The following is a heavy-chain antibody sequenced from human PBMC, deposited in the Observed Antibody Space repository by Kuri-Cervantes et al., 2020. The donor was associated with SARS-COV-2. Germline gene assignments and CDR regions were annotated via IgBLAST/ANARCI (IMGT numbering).Heavy chain of an antibody. J-gene: IGHJ3*02. D-gene: IGHD3-22*01. Sequence: GESLKISCAASGFTFSSYGMHWVRQAPGKGLEWVAVISYDGSNKYYADSVKGRFTISRDNSKNTLYLQMNSLRAEDTAVYCCAKDRTRNTYYYDSSGYYYGGFDAFYIWGQGTMVTVSS. CDR3: AKDRTRNTYYYDSSGYYYGGFDAFYI. CDR1: GFTFSSYG. CDR2: ISYDGSNK. V-gene: IGHV3-30*18.